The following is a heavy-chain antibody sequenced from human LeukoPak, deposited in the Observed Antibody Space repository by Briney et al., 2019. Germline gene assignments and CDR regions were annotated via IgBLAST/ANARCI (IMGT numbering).Heavy chain of an antibody. Sequence: PGGSLRLSCAASGFTFSDYYMSWIRQAPAKGLEWVSYISSSGSTIYYADSVKGRFTISRDSAKNSLYLQMNSLRAEDTAVYYCARVYDSGTARIDYWGQGTLVTVSS. D-gene: IGHD1-26*01. CDR3: ARVYDSGTARIDY. J-gene: IGHJ4*02. V-gene: IGHV3-11*01. CDR2: ISSSGSTI. CDR1: GFTFSDYY.